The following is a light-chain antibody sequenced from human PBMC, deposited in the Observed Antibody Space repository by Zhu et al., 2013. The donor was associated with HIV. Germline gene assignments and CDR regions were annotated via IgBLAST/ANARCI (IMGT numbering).Light chain of an antibody. CDR2: QAS. J-gene: IGKJ1*01. V-gene: IGKV1-5*03. CDR3: LQYNDYWT. CDR1: QSVMNW. Sequence: IRMTQSPSTLSASVGDRVTITCRASQSVMNWLAWYQQKPGKAPNLLIFQASILEGGVPSRFSGSGSGTEFTLIISNLQPEDFATYYCLQYNDYWTFGQGTKVEIK.